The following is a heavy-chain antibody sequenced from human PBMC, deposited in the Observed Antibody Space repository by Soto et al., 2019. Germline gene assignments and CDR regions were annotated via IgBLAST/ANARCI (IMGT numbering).Heavy chain of an antibody. CDR2: ISAYNGNT. CDR3: ARDRSQVVVAARDAFDI. Sequence: ASVKVSCKASGYTSTSYGISWVRQAPGQGLEWMGWISAYNGNTNYAQKLQGRVTMTTDTSTSTAYMELRSLRSDDTAVYYCARDRSQVVVAARDAFDIWGQGTMVTVS. CDR1: GYTSTSYG. D-gene: IGHD2-15*01. V-gene: IGHV1-18*01. J-gene: IGHJ3*02.